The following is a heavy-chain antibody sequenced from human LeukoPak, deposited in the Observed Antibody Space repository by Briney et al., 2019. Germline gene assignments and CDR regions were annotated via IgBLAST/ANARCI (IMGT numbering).Heavy chain of an antibody. V-gene: IGHV1-2*02. Sequence: ASVKVSCKASGYTFTGYYMHWVRQAPGQGLEWMGWINPNSGGTNYAQKFQGRVTMTRDTSISTAYMELSRLRSDDTAVYYCARGHVLLWFGEFQPSSNGMDVWGQGTTVTVSS. D-gene: IGHD3-10*01. CDR1: GYTFTGYY. CDR2: INPNSGGT. J-gene: IGHJ6*02. CDR3: ARGHVLLWFGEFQPSSNGMDV.